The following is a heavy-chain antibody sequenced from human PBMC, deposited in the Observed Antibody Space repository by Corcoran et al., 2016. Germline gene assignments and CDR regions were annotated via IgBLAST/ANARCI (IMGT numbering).Heavy chain of an antibody. CDR1: GYTFTSYG. CDR2: ISAYNGNT. J-gene: IGHJ4*02. Sequence: QVQLVQSGAEVKKPGASGKVSCKASGYTFTSYGISWVRQAPGQGLEWMGWISAYNGNTNYAQKLQGRVTMTTDTSTSTAYMELRSLRSDDTAVYYCARDEVTDFWSGYGFDYWGQGTLVTVSS. D-gene: IGHD3-3*01. CDR3: ARDEVTDFWSGYGFDY. V-gene: IGHV1-18*01.